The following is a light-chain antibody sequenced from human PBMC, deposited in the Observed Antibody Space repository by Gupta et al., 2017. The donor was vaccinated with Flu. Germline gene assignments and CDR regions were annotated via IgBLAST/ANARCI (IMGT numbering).Light chain of an antibody. CDR3: SSYTSVSTFYV. CDR1: SSDVGRSNS. J-gene: IGLJ1*01. CDR2: DVS. V-gene: IGLV2-14*03. Sequence: QSALTQPASVSGSPGQSITISCSGTSSDVGRSNSVSWYQQHPGKAPKLLIYDVSSRPSGVSGRVSGSKSGNTASLTISGLQAEDETDYYCSSYTSVSTFYVFGTGTKVTVL.